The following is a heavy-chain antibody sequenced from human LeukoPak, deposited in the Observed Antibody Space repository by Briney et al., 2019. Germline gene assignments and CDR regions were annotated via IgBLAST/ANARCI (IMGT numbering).Heavy chain of an antibody. D-gene: IGHD1-26*01. CDR1: GFTFSSYS. CDR3: ARHNSPMSIVGAAREADY. Sequence: GGSLRLSCAASGFTFSSYSMNWVRQAPGKGLEWVSSISSSSSYIYYADSVKGRFTISRDNAKNSLYLQMNSLRAEDTAVYYCARHNSPMSIVGAAREADYWGQGTLVTVSS. J-gene: IGHJ4*02. CDR2: ISSSSSYI. V-gene: IGHV3-21*01.